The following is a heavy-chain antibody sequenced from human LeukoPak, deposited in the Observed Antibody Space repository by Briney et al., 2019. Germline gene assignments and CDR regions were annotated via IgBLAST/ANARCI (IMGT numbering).Heavy chain of an antibody. CDR1: SGSVSSHY. V-gene: IGHV4-4*07. J-gene: IGHJ6*02. CDR3: ARGFGELVRFGDWVLYGMDV. CDR2: MYFSGDT. D-gene: IGHD3-10*01. Sequence: KPSETLSLTCTVSSGSVSSHYWNWIRQPAGKGLEWIGRMYFSGDTNYNPSLKSRATMSVDTSKNQISLKLTSVTAADTAVYYCARGFGELVRFGDWVLYGMDVWGQGTTVTVSS.